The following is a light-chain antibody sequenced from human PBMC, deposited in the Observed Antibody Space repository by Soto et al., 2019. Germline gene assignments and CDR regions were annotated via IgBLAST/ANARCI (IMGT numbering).Light chain of an antibody. V-gene: IGLV7-46*01. CDR1: TGAVTNGHY. CDR2: DTT. J-gene: IGLJ1*01. CDR3: LLSYNGPYV. Sequence: QAVLTHDPSLTLSPGGTVTLTGVSSTGAVTNGHYPYWFQQKPGQAPRTLIYDTTNRHSWTPARFSGSLLGGKAALTLSGAQPEDEAEYYCLLSYNGPYVFGTGTKVTVL.